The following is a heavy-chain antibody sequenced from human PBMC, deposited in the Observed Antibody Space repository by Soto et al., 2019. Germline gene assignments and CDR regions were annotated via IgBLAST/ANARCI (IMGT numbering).Heavy chain of an antibody. J-gene: IGHJ4*02. D-gene: IGHD2-21*01. CDR2: ISTGGAYM. Sequence: EVQLVESGGGLVKAGGSLRRFCTASGFTFRNYNMNWVRQAPGKGLEWVSSISTGGAYMFYADSVKGRFTISRDNAPNSLFLQIDSPRAEDTAVYYCARDIASPGGDYFDSCGQGTLVTVSS. CDR3: ARDIASPGGDYFDS. CDR1: GFTFRNYN. V-gene: IGHV3-21*06.